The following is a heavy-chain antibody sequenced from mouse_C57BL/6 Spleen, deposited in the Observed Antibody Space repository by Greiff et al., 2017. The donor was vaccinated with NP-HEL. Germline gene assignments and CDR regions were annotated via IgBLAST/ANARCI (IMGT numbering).Heavy chain of an antibody. D-gene: IGHD1-1*01. CDR3: ARGGGYYGSSFFDY. V-gene: IGHV2-9-1*01. Sequence: VMLVESGPGLVAPSQSLSITCTVSGFSLTSYAISWVRQPPGKGLEWLGVRWTGGGTNYNSALKSRLSISKENSKSQVFLKMNSLQTDDTARYYCARGGGYYGSSFFDYWGQGTTLTVSS. CDR2: RWTGGGT. J-gene: IGHJ2*01. CDR1: GFSLTSYA.